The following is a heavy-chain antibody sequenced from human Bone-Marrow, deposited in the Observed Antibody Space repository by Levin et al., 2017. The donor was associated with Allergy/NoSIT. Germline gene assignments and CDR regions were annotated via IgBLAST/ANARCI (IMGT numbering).Heavy chain of an antibody. Sequence: GGSLRLSCAASGFSFNEYAMHWVRQAPGKGLEWVAAMTYDGKNEVYADSVKGRFTISRDNSKNELFLQMNSLRPEDTAVYYCANYGSGSGSWGPGALVIVS. CDR2: MTYDGKNE. D-gene: IGHD6-19*01. V-gene: IGHV3-30*04. CDR1: GFSFNEYA. J-gene: IGHJ5*02. CDR3: ANYGSGSGS.